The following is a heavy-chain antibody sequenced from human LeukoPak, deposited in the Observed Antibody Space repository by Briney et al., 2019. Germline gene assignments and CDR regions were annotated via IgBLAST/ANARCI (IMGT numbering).Heavy chain of an antibody. CDR2: MNPYSANT. Sequence: GASVKVSCTASGYTFTNYDIHWVRQATGQGLEWMGWMNPYSANTGYAQNFQGRITFTRNTSISTAYMELSSLRSDDTAVYYCARTQHLVLRSPLDPWGQGTLVTVSS. CDR1: GYTFTNYD. V-gene: IGHV1-8*03. CDR3: ARTQHLVLRSPLDP. J-gene: IGHJ5*02. D-gene: IGHD6-13*01.